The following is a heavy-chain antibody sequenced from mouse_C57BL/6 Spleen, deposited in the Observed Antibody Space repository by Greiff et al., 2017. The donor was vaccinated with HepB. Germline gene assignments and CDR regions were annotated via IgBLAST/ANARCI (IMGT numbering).Heavy chain of an antibody. V-gene: IGHV5-17*01. CDR2: ISSGSSTI. D-gene: IGHD1-1*01. J-gene: IGHJ1*03. CDR1: GFTFSDYG. CDR3: ARDYGSTNWYFDV. Sequence: EVKLVESGGGLVKPGGSLKLSCAASGFTFSDYGMHWVRQAPEKGLEWVAYISSGSSTIYYADTVKGRFTISRDNAKNTLFLQMTSRRSEDTAMYYCARDYGSTNWYFDVWGTGTTVTVSS.